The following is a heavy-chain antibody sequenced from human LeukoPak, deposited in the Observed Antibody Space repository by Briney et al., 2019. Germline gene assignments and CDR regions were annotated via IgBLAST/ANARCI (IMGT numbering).Heavy chain of an antibody. J-gene: IGHJ4*02. CDR3: ARVGGSGRSNPYYLDY. CDR1: GYTFTDYY. V-gene: IGHV1-2*02. Sequence: ASVKVSCKASGYTFTDYYIHWVRQAPGQGLEWMGWINPNNGGIKYAQKFQGRVTMTRDTSITTAYMELRSLTSDDTAVYYCARVGGSGRSNPYYLDYWGQGTLVTVSS. CDR2: INPNNGGI. D-gene: IGHD3-10*01.